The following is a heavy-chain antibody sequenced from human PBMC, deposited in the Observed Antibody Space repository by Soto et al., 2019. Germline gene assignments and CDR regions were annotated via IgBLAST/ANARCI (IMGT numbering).Heavy chain of an antibody. CDR2: ISSSGSTI. CDR1: GFTFSDYY. D-gene: IGHD2-2*01. CDR3: ARVGVLGYCSSTSCFDY. Sequence: GGSLRLSCAASGFTFSDYYMSWIRQAPGKGLEWVSYISSSGSTIYYADSVKGRFTISRVNAKNSLYLKMNSLRAEDTAVYYCARVGVLGYCSSTSCFDYWGQGTLVTVSS. J-gene: IGHJ4*02. V-gene: IGHV3-11*01.